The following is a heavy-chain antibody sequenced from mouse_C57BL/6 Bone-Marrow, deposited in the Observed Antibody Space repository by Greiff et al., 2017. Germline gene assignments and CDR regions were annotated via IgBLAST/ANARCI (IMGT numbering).Heavy chain of an antibody. J-gene: IGHJ4*01. D-gene: IGHD2-4*01. CDR3: ARGYDYDYAMDY. V-gene: IGHV1-39*01. Sequence: EVKLKESGPELVKPGASVKISCKASGYSFTDYNMNWVKQSNGKSLEWIGVINPNYGTTSYNQKFKGKATLTVDQSSSTAYMQLNSLTSEDSAVYYWARGYDYDYAMDYWGQGTSVTVSS. CDR1: GYSFTDYN. CDR2: INPNYGTT.